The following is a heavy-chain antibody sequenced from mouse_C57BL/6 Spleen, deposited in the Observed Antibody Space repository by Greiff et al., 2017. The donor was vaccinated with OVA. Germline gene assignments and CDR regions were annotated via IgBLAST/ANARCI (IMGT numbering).Heavy chain of an antibody. V-gene: IGHV1-69*01. Sequence: QVQLQQPGAELVMPGASVKLSCKASGYTFTSSWMHWVKQRPGQGLEWIGEIDPSDSYTNYNQKFKGKSTLTVDKSSSTADMQLSSLTSEDSAVYYCARSDYYGSSYDYYAMDYWGQGTSVTVSS. CDR1: GYTFTSSW. D-gene: IGHD1-1*01. CDR3: ARSDYYGSSYDYYAMDY. CDR2: IDPSDSYT. J-gene: IGHJ4*01.